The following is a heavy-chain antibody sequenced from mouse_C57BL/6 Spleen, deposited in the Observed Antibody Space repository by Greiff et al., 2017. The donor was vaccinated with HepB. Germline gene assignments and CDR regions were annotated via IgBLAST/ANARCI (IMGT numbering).Heavy chain of an antibody. J-gene: IGHJ4*01. CDR1: GFTFSSYA. V-gene: IGHV5-9-1*02. Sequence: VQLKESGEGLVKPGGSLKLSCAASGFTFSSYAMSWVRQTPEKRLEWVAYISSGGDYIYYADTVKGRFTISRDNARNTLYLQMSSLKSEDTAMYYCTRAYDYDAMDYWGQGTSVTVSS. CDR3: TRAYDYDAMDY. CDR2: ISSGGDYI.